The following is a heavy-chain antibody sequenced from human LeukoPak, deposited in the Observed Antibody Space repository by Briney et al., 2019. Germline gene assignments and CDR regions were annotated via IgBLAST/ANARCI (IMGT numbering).Heavy chain of an antibody. J-gene: IGHJ4*02. CDR3: ARRHVQYSSSSDPYYFDY. Sequence: SETLSLTCTVSGASISSYYRSWIRQPPGKGLEWIGYLDYSGSTKYNPSLKSRVTISVDTSKNQFSLRLSSVTAADTAVYYCARRHVQYSSSSDPYYFDYWGQGTLVTVSS. V-gene: IGHV4-59*01. CDR1: GASISSYY. D-gene: IGHD6-6*01. CDR2: LDYSGST.